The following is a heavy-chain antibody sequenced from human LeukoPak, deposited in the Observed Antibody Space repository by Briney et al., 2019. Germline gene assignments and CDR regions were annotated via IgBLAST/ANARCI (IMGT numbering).Heavy chain of an antibody. CDR1: GFSFSSYS. D-gene: IGHD3-10*01. J-gene: IGHJ4*02. CDR3: ARDRGLSSATTWFLDY. V-gene: IGHV3-21*01. CDR2: IRGSTFL. Sequence: GGSLRFSCAASGFSFSSYSMNWVRQAPGKGLEWVSSIRGSTFLHYADSVKGRFTISRDNAKKTVYLQMNSLRADDTARYYCARDRGLSSATTWFLDYWGQGTLVAVSS.